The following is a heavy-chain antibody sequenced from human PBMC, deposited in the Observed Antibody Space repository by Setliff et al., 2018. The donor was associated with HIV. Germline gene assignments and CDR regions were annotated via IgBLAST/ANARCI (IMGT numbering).Heavy chain of an antibody. CDR3: AREGDGIDF. Sequence: PSETLSLTCAVSGGSISSSNWWSWVRQPPGKGLEWMGNIFHSGNTYYSPSLKSRVTMSLDTSMNQFSLKLTSVTSADTAVYYCAREGDGIDFWGQGTLVTVSS. CDR1: GGSISSSNW. CDR2: IFHSGNT. V-gene: IGHV4-4*02. D-gene: IGHD2-21*02. J-gene: IGHJ4*02.